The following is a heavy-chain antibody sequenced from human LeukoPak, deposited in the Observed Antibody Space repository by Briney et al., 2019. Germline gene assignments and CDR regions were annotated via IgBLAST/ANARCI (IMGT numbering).Heavy chain of an antibody. V-gene: IGHV4-39*07. CDR1: GSSISSSSCY. CDR2: VYCSGST. D-gene: IGHD6-19*01. CDR3: ARGTLYSGWSYYFDY. J-gene: IGHJ4*02. Sequence: SETLSLTCAVSGSSISSSSCYWGWIRQPPGKGLEWIGSVYCSGSTYYSPSLKSRVTISVDTSKNQFSLKLISVTAADTAMYYCARGTLYSGWSYYFDYWGQGSQVTVSS.